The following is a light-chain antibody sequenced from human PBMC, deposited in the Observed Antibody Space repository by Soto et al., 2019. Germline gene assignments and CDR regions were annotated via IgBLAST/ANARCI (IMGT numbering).Light chain of an antibody. Sequence: IQMTQSPSSLSASVGDRVTITCRASQSIANYLAWYQQKPGKAPKLLIYAASSLQSGVPLRFSGSGSRTDFTLTISCLQPEDFATYYCLQNFNFPLTFGQGTKVEIK. CDR2: AAS. CDR1: QSIANY. V-gene: IGKV1-6*02. CDR3: LQNFNFPLT. J-gene: IGKJ1*01.